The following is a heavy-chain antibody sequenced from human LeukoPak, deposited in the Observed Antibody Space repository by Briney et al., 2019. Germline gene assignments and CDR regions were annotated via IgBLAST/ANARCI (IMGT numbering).Heavy chain of an antibody. CDR1: GFTFSGHG. CDR3: AKPGDRYAFDI. D-gene: IGHD7-27*01. V-gene: IGHV3-30*02. Sequence: GGSLRLSCAASGFTFSGHGMNWVRQAPGKGLEWVAFIRYDGSHKYYADSVQGRFTISRDNSKNALYLQMTSLRAEDTAVYYCAKPGDRYAFDIWGQGTMVTVSS. CDR2: IRYDGSHK. J-gene: IGHJ3*02.